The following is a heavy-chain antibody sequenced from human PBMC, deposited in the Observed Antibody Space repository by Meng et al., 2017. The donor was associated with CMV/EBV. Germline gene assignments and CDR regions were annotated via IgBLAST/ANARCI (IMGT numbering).Heavy chain of an antibody. V-gene: IGHV1-18*01. CDR3: ARVVVVPAATTLRYYYYGMDV. CDR2: ISAYNGNT. Sequence: ASVKVSCKASGYTFTSYGISWVRQVPGQGLEWMGWISAYNGNTNYAQKLQGRVTMTTDTSTSKAYMELRSLRSDDTAVYYCARVVVVPAATTLRYYYYGMDVWGQGTTVTVSS. CDR1: GYTFTSYG. D-gene: IGHD2-2*01. J-gene: IGHJ6*02.